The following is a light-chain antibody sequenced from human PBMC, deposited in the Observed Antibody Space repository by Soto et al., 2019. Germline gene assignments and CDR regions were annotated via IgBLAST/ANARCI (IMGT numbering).Light chain of an antibody. CDR1: QTISSW. J-gene: IGKJ1*01. CDR3: QHYNSYSEA. CDR2: KAS. Sequence: HSPSTLSGSVGDRVTITCRASQTISSWLAWYQQKPGKAPKLLIYKASTLKSGVPSRFSGSGSGTEFTLTISSLQPDDFATYYCQHYNSYSEAFGQGTKVDIK. V-gene: IGKV1-5*03.